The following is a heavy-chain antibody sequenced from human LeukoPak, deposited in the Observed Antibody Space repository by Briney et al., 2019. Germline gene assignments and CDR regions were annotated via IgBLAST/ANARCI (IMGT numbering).Heavy chain of an antibody. V-gene: IGHV4-39*01. CDR3: ARRGITYSSSFFAY. Sequence: SQSRSLTSTLSTHSIGNRNYYCAWVLEPPWNGLDGLGSIFYSVSSYYNPSLKTRVTRSVDTSKNQFSLNRHSVTAADTATYYCARRGITYSSSFFAYWGQGTLVTVSS. D-gene: IGHD6-13*01. CDR1: THSIGNRNYY. J-gene: IGHJ4*02. CDR2: IFYSVSS.